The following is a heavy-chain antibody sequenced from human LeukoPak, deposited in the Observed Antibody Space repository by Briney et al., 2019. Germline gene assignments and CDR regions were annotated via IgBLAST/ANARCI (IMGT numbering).Heavy chain of an antibody. Sequence: ASVKVSCKASGGTFSSYAISWVRQAPGQGLEWMGRIIPILGIANXAQKFQGRVAITADKSTSTAYMELSSLRSEDTAVYYCARRGFPXXYYYGMXVWGQGTTVTVSS. CDR2: IIPILGIA. J-gene: IGHJ6*02. CDR1: GGTFSSYA. CDR3: ARRGFPXXYYYGMXV. V-gene: IGHV1-69*04.